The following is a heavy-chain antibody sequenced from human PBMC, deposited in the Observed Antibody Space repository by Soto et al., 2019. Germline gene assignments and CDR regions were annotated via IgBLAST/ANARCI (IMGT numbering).Heavy chain of an antibody. CDR2: IYWDDDK. D-gene: IGHD1-1*01. CDR1: GFSLSARPVG. J-gene: IGHJ4*02. Sequence: QITLKESGPTRVKPTQTLTLTCTFSGFSLSARPVGVGWIRQPPGQALERLALIYWDDDKRYSPSLQNRLSITKDTSKNQLGLKMTNMDPADTAIYYCAHRPDMNGNWNGGYFDYWGQGALVTVSS. V-gene: IGHV2-5*02. CDR3: AHRPDMNGNWNGGYFDY.